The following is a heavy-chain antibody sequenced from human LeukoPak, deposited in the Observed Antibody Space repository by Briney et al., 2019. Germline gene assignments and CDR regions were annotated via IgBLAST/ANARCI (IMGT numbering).Heavy chain of an antibody. J-gene: IGHJ6*02. V-gene: IGHV1-2*02. Sequence: ASVKVCCKASGYTFTGYYMHWVRQAPGQGLEWMGWINPNSGGTNYAQKFQGRVTMTRDTSISTAYMELSRLRSDDTAVYYCARVIAHYYYYGMDVWGQGTTVTVSS. CDR1: GYTFTGYY. CDR2: INPNSGGT. CDR3: ARVIAHYYYYGMDV. D-gene: IGHD6-13*01.